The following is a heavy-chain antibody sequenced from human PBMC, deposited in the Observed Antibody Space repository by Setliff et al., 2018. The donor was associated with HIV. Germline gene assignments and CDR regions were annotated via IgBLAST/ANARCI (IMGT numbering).Heavy chain of an antibody. Sequence: SETLSLTCTVSEYSISDGHYWGWIRQPPGKGLEWIASIYYSGTTYYNPSLKSRVTISVDTPKNQFSLKLYSVTAADTAVYYCARHPTVTSFQIDSWGQGTLVTVSS. CDR2: IYYSGTT. D-gene: IGHD4-17*01. CDR3: ARHPTVTSFQIDS. CDR1: EYSISDGHY. J-gene: IGHJ4*02. V-gene: IGHV4-38-2*02.